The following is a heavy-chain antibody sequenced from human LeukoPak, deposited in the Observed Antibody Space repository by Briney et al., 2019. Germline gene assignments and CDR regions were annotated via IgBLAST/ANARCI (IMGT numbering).Heavy chain of an antibody. J-gene: IGHJ4*02. Sequence: GGSLRLPCLASGFTFSIYAMDWVRQAPGQGLKWVSAEGTDADTYYADSVRGRFTIFRDNSKNTLYLQMDSLRAEDTAIYYCTRKTPGRAPFDYWGQGTLVTVSS. CDR2: EGTDADT. CDR3: TRKTPGRAPFDY. CDR1: GFTFSIYA. V-gene: IGHV3-23*01. D-gene: IGHD2-15*01.